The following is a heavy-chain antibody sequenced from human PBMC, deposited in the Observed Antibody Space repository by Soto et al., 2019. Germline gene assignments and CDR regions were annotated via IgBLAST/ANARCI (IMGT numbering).Heavy chain of an antibody. CDR2: INAGNGNT. CDR1: GYTFTSYA. D-gene: IGHD3-3*01. CDR3: ARFWMRDYYYYGMDV. V-gene: IGHV1-3*01. J-gene: IGHJ6*02. Sequence: VASVKVSCKAPGYTFTSYAMHWVRQAPGQRLEWMGWINAGNGNTQYSQKFQGRVTITRDTSASTAYMELSSLRSEDTAVYYCARFWMRDYYYYGMDVWGQGTTVTVSS.